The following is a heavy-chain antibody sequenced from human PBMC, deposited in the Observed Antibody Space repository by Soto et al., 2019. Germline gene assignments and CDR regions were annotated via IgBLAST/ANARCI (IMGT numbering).Heavy chain of an antibody. CDR3: VYRRGAATGTGNWFDP. Sequence: SGPTLVTPTETLTLSCTFSGFSLSTNGVAVGWIRQPPGKALEWPALFYCVTDNRYSPSLEGRLTITRDTSENQVVLTMTNMDPVDAGTYYCVYRRGAATGTGNWFDP. J-gene: IGHJ5*02. CDR2: FYCVTDN. CDR1: GFSLSTNGVA. D-gene: IGHD6-13*01. V-gene: IGHV2-5*02.